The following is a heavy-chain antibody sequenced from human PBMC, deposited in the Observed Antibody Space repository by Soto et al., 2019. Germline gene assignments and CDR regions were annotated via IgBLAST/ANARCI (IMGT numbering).Heavy chain of an antibody. V-gene: IGHV4-31*03. CDR2: IYYSGST. CDR1: GGSISSGGYY. Sequence: SETLSLTCTVSGGSISSGGYYWSWIRQHPGKGLEWIGYIYYSGSTYYNPSLKSRVTISVDTSKNQFSLKLSSVTAADTAVYYCARGHPDIVVVPAAISWFDPWGQGTLVTVSS. CDR3: ARGHPDIVVVPAAISWFDP. J-gene: IGHJ5*02. D-gene: IGHD2-2*02.